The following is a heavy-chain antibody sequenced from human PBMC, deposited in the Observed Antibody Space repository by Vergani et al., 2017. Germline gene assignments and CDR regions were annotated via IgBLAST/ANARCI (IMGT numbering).Heavy chain of an antibody. CDR3: AGHKLVRGARMDV. J-gene: IGHJ6*02. CDR2: ISGSGGST. D-gene: IGHD3-10*01. CDR1: GFTFSSYA. V-gene: IGHV3-23*04. Sequence: EVRLVESGGGLVQPGGSLRLSCAASGFTFSSYAMSWVRQAPGKGLEWVSAISGSGGSTYYADSVKGRFTISRDNSKNTLYLQMNSLRAEDTAVYYCAGHKLVRGARMDVWGQGTTVSVSS.